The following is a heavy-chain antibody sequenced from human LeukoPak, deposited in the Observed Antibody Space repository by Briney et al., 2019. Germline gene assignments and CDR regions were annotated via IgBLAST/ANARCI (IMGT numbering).Heavy chain of an antibody. CDR1: GYTYTGYY. CDR2: INPNSGGT. Sequence: ASVKVSCKASGYTYTGYYMHWVRQAPGQGLEWMGRINPNSGGTNYAQKFQGRVTMTRDTSISTAYMELSRLRSDDTAVYYCARDRGIITGTTPNWFDPWGQGTLVTVSS. V-gene: IGHV1-2*06. D-gene: IGHD1-7*01. J-gene: IGHJ5*02. CDR3: ARDRGIITGTTPNWFDP.